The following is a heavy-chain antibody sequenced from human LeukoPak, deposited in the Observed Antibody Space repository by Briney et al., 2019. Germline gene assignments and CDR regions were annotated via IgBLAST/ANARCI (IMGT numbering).Heavy chain of an antibody. V-gene: IGHV1-8*01. CDR2: MNPNSGNT. Sequence: RASVKVSCKASGYTFTSYDINWVRQATGQGLEWMGWMNPNSGNTGYAQKFQGRVTMTRNTSISTAHMELSSLRSEDTAVYYCARGRGSSGWLSRAAGYYFDYWGQGTLVTVSS. D-gene: IGHD6-19*01. CDR1: GYTFTSYD. CDR3: ARGRGSSGWLSRAAGYYFDY. J-gene: IGHJ4*02.